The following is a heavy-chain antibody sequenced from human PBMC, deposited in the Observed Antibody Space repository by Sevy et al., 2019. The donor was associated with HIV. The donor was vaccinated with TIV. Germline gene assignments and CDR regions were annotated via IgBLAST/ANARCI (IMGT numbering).Heavy chain of an antibody. CDR3: AREGGTRPHDY. V-gene: IGHV3-23*01. J-gene: IGHJ4*02. CDR1: GFAFSDYS. Sequence: GGSLRLSCAASGFAFSDYSMSWIRQAPGKGLEWVATLSFGCGKINYADSVKGRFTISIDNSKNSFYLQMDNLRVEDTALYYCAREGGTRPHDYWGQGTRVTVSS. D-gene: IGHD2-8*01. CDR2: LSFGCGKI.